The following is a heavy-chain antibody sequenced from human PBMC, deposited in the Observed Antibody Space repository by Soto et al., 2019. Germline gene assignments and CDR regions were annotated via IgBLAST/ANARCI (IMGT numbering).Heavy chain of an antibody. J-gene: IGHJ6*02. CDR3: ARVRAMVRGVIYYYYGMDV. CDR2: IYYSGST. D-gene: IGHD3-10*01. V-gene: IGHV4-59*01. CDR1: GGSISSYY. Sequence: SETLSLTCTVSGGSISSYYWSWIRQPPGKGLEWIGYIYYSGSTNYNPSLKSRVTISVDTSKNQFSLKLSSVTAADTAVYYCARVRAMVRGVIYYYYGMDVWGQGTTVTVSS.